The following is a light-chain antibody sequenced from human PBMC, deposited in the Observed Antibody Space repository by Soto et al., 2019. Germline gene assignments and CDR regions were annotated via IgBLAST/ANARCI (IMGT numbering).Light chain of an antibody. CDR3: QSYDSSLSGYV. Sequence: QSVLTQPPSVSGAPGQRVTISCTGSSSNVGAGYVVQWYQQFPGTAPKLLIYGDSNRPSGVPDRLSGSKSGTSASLAISGLQAEDEADYYCQSYDSSLSGYVFGAGTKLTVL. V-gene: IGLV1-40*01. CDR1: SSNVGAGYV. CDR2: GDS. J-gene: IGLJ1*01.